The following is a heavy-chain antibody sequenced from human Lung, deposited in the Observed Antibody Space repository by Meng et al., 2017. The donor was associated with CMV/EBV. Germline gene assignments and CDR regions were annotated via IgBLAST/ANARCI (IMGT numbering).Heavy chain of an antibody. J-gene: IGHJ3*02. V-gene: IGHV3-53*01. CDR1: GFTVSTNF. CDR2: MYSGGTT. CDR3: ARNQPISDAFDI. D-gene: IGHD3-3*01. Sequence: SCAASGFTVSTNFMSWVRQAPGKGLEWVSLMYSGGTTYYADSVKGRFTISRDDSKNTLYLQMNSLRAEDTAVYYCARNQPISDAFDIWGQGTRVTVSS.